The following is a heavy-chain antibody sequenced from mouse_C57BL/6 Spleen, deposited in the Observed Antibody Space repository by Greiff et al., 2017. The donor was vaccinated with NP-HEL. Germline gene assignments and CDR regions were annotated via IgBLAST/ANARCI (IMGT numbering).Heavy chain of an antibody. CDR3: ARSRTTVVSTDWYFDV. Sequence: VQLQQSGAELVRPGTSVKMSCKASGYTFTNYWIGWAKQRPGHGLEWIGDLYPGGGYPKYNEKFKGKATLTADKSSSTAYMQFSSLTSEDSAIYYCARSRTTVVSTDWYFDVWGTGTTVTVSS. CDR2: LYPGGGYP. J-gene: IGHJ1*03. CDR1: GYTFTNYW. V-gene: IGHV1-63*01. D-gene: IGHD1-1*01.